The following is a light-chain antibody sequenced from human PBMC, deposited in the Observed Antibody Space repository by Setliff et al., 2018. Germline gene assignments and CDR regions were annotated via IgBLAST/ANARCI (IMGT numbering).Light chain of an antibody. V-gene: IGLV2-8*01. CDR1: SIYFRRYDY. J-gene: IGLJ1*01. CDR3: SSHGGSNNWSV. CDR2: EVK. Sequence: QSVLAQPPSASGSPGQSVTISCTGTSIYFRRYDYVSWYQQHPGKAPKLLLYEVKKRPPGVPDRFSGSKSGNTASLTVSGLQAEDEADYYCSSHGGSNNWSVFGTGTKV.